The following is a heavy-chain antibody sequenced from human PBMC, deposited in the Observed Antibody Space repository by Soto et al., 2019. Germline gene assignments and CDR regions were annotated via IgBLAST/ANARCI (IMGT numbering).Heavy chain of an antibody. D-gene: IGHD3-16*01. V-gene: IGHV3-53*01. J-gene: IGHJ6*02. Sequence: GGSLRLSCAASGFTVSSNYMSWVRQAPGKGLEWVSVIYSGGSTYYADSVKGRFTISRDNSKNMLYLQMNSLRAEDTAVYYCARDSIRGEKHYYYYSRDMCGRATTVTVSS. CDR2: IYSGGST. CDR3: ARDSIRGEKHYYYYSRDM. CDR1: GFTVSSNY.